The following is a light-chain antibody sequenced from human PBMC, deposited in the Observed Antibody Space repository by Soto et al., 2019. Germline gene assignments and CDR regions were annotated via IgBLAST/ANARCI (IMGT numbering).Light chain of an antibody. CDR3: QQYNSYST. J-gene: IGKJ1*01. CDR2: DAS. Sequence: DIPLTQYLSTLAASLGDRFTIXSRASQSISSWLAWYQQKPGKAPKLLIYDASSLESGVPSRFSGSGSGTEFTLTISSLQPDDFATYYCQQYNSYSTFGQGTKVDI. V-gene: IGKV1-5*01. CDR1: QSISSW.